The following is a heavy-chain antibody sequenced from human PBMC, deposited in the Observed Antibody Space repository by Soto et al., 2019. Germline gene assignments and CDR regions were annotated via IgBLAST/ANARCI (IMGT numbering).Heavy chain of an antibody. V-gene: IGHV3-23*01. CDR2: ISGRGGNI. CDR3: AKPRHSGEFAGSFDS. Sequence: LRLSCAASGFIFNNYAINWVRQVPGKGLEWVSVISGRGGNIFYADSMKGRLTISRDNSKNTVYLQMTNLRVEDTAIYYCAKPRHSGEFAGSFDSWGQGTLVTVSS. CDR1: GFIFNNYA. D-gene: IGHD3-10*01. J-gene: IGHJ4*02.